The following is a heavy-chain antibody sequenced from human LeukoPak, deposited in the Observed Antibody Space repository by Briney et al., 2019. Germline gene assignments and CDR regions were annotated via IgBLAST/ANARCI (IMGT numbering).Heavy chain of an antibody. CDR3: ARRAGAYSHPYDY. CDR2: IYSGGST. J-gene: IGHJ4*02. CDR1: GFTVSSDS. V-gene: IGHV3-53*01. D-gene: IGHD4/OR15-4a*01. Sequence: GGSLRLSCTVSGFTVSSDSMSWVRQAPGKGLEWVSFIYSGGSTHYSDSVKGRVTISIDNSKNTLYLKMNSLRAEDTAVYYCARRAGAYSHPYDYWGQGTLVTVSS.